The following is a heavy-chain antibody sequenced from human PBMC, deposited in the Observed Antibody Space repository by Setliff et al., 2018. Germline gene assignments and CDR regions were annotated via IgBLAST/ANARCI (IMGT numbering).Heavy chain of an antibody. V-gene: IGHV3-30*02. J-gene: IGHJ6*03. CDR3: ARLALTGYDSSGYYYALDYYYYMDV. CDR1: GFTSGNKD. CDR2: IRYDGRSE. Sequence: GGSLRLSCAASGFTSGNKDIHWVRQAPGKGLEWVALIRYDGRSEYADSVKGRFSMSRDNSKSTLYLQMNSLRAEDTAVYYCARLALTGYDSSGYYYALDYYYYMDVWGKGTTVTVS. D-gene: IGHD3-22*01.